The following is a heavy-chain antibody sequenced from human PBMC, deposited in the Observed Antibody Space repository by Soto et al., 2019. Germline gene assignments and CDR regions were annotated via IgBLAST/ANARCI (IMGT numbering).Heavy chain of an antibody. CDR3: AAIRGEYRLGGAIDI. CDR1: GGTLTNHA. J-gene: IGHJ3*02. CDR2: IIPTFGTV. D-gene: IGHD3-16*01. Sequence: QVHLVQSGDELKKPGSSVKLSCKTSGGTLTNHAIIWVRQAPGQRLLWMGGIIPTFGTVNYSLKFQVRLTITADEKTGTASMELTYLRPEDTAVYYCAAIRGEYRLGGAIDIWGQGTVVTVSA. V-gene: IGHV1-69*12.